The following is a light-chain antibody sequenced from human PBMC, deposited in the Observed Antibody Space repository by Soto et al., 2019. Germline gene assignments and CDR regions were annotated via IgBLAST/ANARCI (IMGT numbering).Light chain of an antibody. J-gene: IGKJ3*01. V-gene: IGKV3-11*01. CDR3: QQRTNWIFT. Sequence: EIVLTQSPATLSLSPGETATLSCRAGQSINNALAWYQQKPGQAPRLLIYDASNRATGIPARFSGSGSGTDFTLTISSLEPEDFAVYYCQQRTNWIFTFGPGTKVDIK. CDR1: QSINNA. CDR2: DAS.